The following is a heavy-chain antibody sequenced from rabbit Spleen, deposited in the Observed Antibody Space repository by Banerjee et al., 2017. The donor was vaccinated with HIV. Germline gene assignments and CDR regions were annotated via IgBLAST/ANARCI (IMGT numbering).Heavy chain of an antibody. D-gene: IGHD4-1*01. CDR2: IDPVFGIT. CDR3: ARDLTDVIGWNFGW. CDR1: GFTLSSYY. V-gene: IGHV1S7*01. J-gene: IGHJ6*01. Sequence: QVVESGGGLVQPGGSLKLSCKASGFTLSSYYMNWVRQAPGKGLEWIGYIDPVFGITYYANWVNGRFSISRENAQNTVFLQMTSLTAADTATYFCARDLTDVIGWNFGWWGPGTLVTVS.